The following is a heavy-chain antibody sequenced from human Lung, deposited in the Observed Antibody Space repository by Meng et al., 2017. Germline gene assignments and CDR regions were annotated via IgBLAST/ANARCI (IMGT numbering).Heavy chain of an antibody. Sequence: QGQLQQGGAGRFKPSETLSLTCVVSGGSFSDYYWSWIRQPPGKGLEWIGEINHSGSTNYNPSLESRATISVDTSQNNLSLKLSSVTAADSAVYYCARGPTTMAHDFDYWGQGTLVTVSS. CDR1: GGSFSDYY. V-gene: IGHV4-34*01. J-gene: IGHJ4*02. CDR3: ARGPTTMAHDFDY. D-gene: IGHD4-11*01. CDR2: INHSGST.